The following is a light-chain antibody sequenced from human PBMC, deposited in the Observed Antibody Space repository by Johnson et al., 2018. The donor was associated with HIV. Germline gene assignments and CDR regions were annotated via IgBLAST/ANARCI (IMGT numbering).Light chain of an antibody. V-gene: IGLV1-51*01. J-gene: IGLJ1*01. CDR3: GTWDSSMSAYV. CDR2: DNN. Sequence: QSVLTQPPSVSEAPGQKVTISCSGSSSNIGNNYVSWYQQLPGTAPKLLIYDNNKRRSGIPDRFSGSKSGTSATLGITGLKTGDEADYYCGTWDSSMSAYVFGTGTKVTVL. CDR1: SSNIGNNY.